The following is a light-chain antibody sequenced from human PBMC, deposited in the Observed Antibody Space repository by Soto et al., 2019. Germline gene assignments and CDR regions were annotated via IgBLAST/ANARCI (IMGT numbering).Light chain of an antibody. V-gene: IGLV2-14*03. CDR3: CSYTSSSTHV. J-gene: IGLJ1*01. Sequence: QSALTQPASVSGSPGQSITISCTGTSNDVGGYNFVSWYQQHPGKVPKLMIFDVNRRPSGVSDRFSGSKSGNTASLTISGLQAEDEGDYYCCSYTSSSTHVFGSGTKVTVL. CDR2: DVN. CDR1: SNDVGGYNF.